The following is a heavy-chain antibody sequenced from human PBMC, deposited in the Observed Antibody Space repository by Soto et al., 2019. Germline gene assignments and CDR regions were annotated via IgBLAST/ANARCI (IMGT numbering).Heavy chain of an antibody. D-gene: IGHD2-15*01. CDR2: IYYSGST. J-gene: IGHJ4*02. Sequence: QVQLQESGPGLVKPSETLSLTCTVSGGAISSYYWSWIRQPPGQGLEWIGYIYYSGSTNYNPSLTSRVTISVDTSKNQFSLKLSSVTAADTAVYYCARGVVVVTFFDYWGQGTLVTVSS. V-gene: IGHV4-59*01. CDR1: GGAISSYY. CDR3: ARGVVVVTFFDY.